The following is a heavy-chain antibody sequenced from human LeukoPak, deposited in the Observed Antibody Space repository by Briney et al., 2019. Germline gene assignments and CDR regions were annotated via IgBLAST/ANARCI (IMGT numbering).Heavy chain of an antibody. J-gene: IGHJ4*02. D-gene: IGHD4-17*01. Sequence: SETLSLTCTVSGGSISSSSYYWGWIRQPPGKGLEWIGSIYYSGSTYQNPSLKSRVTISVDTSKNQFSLRLSSVTAADTAVYYCARVPSRLTVTHYFDYWGQGTLVTVSS. CDR1: GGSISSSSYY. CDR2: IYYSGST. V-gene: IGHV4-39*07. CDR3: ARVPSRLTVTHYFDY.